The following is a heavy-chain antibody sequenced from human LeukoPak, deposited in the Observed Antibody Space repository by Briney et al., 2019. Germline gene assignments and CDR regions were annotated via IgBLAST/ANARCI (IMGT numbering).Heavy chain of an antibody. CDR1: GYSFTSYW. V-gene: IGHV5-51*01. CDR2: IYPGDSDT. J-gene: IGHJ5*02. Sequence: GESLKISCKGSGYSFTSYWIGWVRQMPGKGLEWMGIIYPGDSDTRYSPPFQGQVTISADKSISTAYLQWSSLKASNTDMYYCARHAPYSSSETKGPDGHNWFDPWGQGTLVTVSS. CDR3: ARHAPYSSSETKGPDGHNWFDP. D-gene: IGHD6-13*01.